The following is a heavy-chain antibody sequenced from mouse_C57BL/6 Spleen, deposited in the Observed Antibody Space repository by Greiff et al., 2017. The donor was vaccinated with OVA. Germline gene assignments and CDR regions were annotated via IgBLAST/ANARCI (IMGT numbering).Heavy chain of an antibody. V-gene: IGHV1-64*01. CDR3: ARSTGHYYAMDY. J-gene: IGHJ4*01. Sequence: QVQLQQPGAELVKPGASVKLSCKASGYTFTSYWMHWVKQRPGQGLEWIGMIHPNSGSTNYNEKFKSKATLTVDKSSSTAYMQLSSLTSEDSAVDYCARSTGHYYAMDYWGQGTSVTVSS. CDR1: GYTFTSYW. CDR2: IHPNSGST. D-gene: IGHD4-1*02.